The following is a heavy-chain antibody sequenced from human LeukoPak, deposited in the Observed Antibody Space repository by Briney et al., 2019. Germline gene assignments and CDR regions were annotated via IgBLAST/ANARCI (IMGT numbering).Heavy chain of an antibody. CDR2: ISCNGDIT. CDR1: RLTFNTYA. V-gene: IGHV3-23*01. J-gene: IGHJ4*02. D-gene: IGHD2-15*01. Sequence: GESLRLSCAASRLTFNTYAVNWVPQPPGKGLEWVSAISCNGDITYYAHSVRGRFTIPRDNSTNTLYLQMNSLRAEDTAVYYCARVKRDCSGGSCYSFDYWGQGTLVTVSS. CDR3: ARVKRDCSGGSCYSFDY.